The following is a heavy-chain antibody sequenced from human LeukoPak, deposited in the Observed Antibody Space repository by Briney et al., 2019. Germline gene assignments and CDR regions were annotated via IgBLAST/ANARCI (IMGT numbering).Heavy chain of an antibody. CDR1: GFTFSSYG. J-gene: IGHJ4*02. CDR3: AGNNILTGYYLFDY. Sequence: GGSLRLSCAASGFTFSSYGMHWVRQAPGKGLEWVSYISSSSSTIYYADSVKGRFTISRDNAKNSLYLQMNSLRAEDTAVYYCAGNNILTGYYLFDYWGQGTLVTVSS. V-gene: IGHV3-48*04. D-gene: IGHD3-9*01. CDR2: ISSSSSTI.